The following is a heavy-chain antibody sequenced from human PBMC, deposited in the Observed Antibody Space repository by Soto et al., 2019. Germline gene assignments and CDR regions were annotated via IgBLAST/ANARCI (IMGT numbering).Heavy chain of an antibody. J-gene: IGHJ5*02. CDR1: GYSFTSYW. Sequence: HGESLKISCKGSGYSFTSYWIGWVRQMPGKGLEWMGIIYPGDSDTRYSPSFQGQVTISADKSISTAYLQWSSLKASDTAMYYCARSSYSSSWYPEGWFDPWGQGTLVTVSS. V-gene: IGHV5-51*01. CDR3: ARSSYSSSWYPEGWFDP. CDR2: IYPGDSDT. D-gene: IGHD6-13*01.